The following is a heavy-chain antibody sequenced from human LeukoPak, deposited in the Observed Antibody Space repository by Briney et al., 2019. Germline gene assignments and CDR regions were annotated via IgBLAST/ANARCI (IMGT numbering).Heavy chain of an antibody. CDR1: GGSISSYY. CDR3: ARALGYCSGGSCYGSGYDAFDI. CDR2: ISYSGTT. D-gene: IGHD2-15*01. J-gene: IGHJ3*02. V-gene: IGHV4-59*12. Sequence: SETLSLTCTVSGGSISSYYWSWIRQPPGKGLEWIAYISYSGTTNYNPSLKSRVTMSVDTSKNQFSLKLSSVTAADTAVYYCARALGYCSGGSCYGSGYDAFDIWGQGTMVTVSS.